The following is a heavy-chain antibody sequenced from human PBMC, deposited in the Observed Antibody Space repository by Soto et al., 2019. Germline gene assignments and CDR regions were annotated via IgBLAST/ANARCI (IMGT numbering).Heavy chain of an antibody. CDR1: GYTFTSYD. D-gene: IGHD3-16*01. CDR2: MNPNSGNT. V-gene: IGHV1-8*01. Sequence: ASVKVSCKASGYTFTSYDINWVRQATGQGLEWMGWMNPNSGNTGYAQKFQGRVTMTRNTSISTAYMELSSLRSEDTAVYYCATAVFWAAFYGMDVLGHGTTFTVSS. J-gene: IGHJ6*02. CDR3: ATAVFWAAFYGMDV.